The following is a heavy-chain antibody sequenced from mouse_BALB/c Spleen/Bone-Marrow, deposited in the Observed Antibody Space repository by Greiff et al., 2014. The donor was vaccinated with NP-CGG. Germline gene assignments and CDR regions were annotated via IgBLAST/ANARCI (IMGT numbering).Heavy chain of an antibody. V-gene: IGHV1S41*01. CDR1: GYTFTNYW. Sequence: DLVKPGASVKLSCKTSGYTFTNYWINWIKQRPGQGLEWLGRIAPGSGSTYYNEMFKVKAPLTVDTSSSTAYIQLSSLASEAAAFYFCARERCGYGGWCFDVWGAGTPVTVSS. CDR3: ARERCGYGGWCFDV. J-gene: IGHJ1*01. CDR2: IAPGSGST. D-gene: IGHD2-2*01.